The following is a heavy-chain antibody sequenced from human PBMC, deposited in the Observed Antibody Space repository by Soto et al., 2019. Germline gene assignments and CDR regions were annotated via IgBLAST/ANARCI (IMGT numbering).Heavy chain of an antibody. CDR3: ASSFLAVGANNRPYYFDY. CDR1: GGTFSSYA. Sequence: ASVKVSCKASGGTFSSYAISWVRQAPGQGLEWMGGIIPIFGTANYAQKFQGRVTITADKSTSTAYMELSSLRSEDTAVYYCASSFLAVGANNRPYYFDYCGQGTLVTVSS. J-gene: IGHJ4*02. CDR2: IIPIFGTA. V-gene: IGHV1-69*06. D-gene: IGHD1-26*01.